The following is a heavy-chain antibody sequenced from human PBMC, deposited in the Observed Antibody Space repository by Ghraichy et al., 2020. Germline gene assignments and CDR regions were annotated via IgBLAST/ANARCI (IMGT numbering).Heavy chain of an antibody. CDR2: INHSGST. Sequence: SETLSLTCAVYGGSFSGYYWSWIRQPPGKGLEWIGEINHSGSTNYNPSLKSRVTISVDTSKNQFSLKLSSVTAADTAVYYCATTTVVTPYWYFDLWGRGTLVTVSS. J-gene: IGHJ2*01. CDR1: GGSFSGYY. D-gene: IGHD4-23*01. CDR3: ATTTVVTPYWYFDL. V-gene: IGHV4-34*01.